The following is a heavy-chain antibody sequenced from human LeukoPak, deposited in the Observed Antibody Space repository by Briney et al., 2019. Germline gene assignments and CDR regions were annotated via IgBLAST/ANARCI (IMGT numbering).Heavy chain of an antibody. J-gene: IGHJ4*02. CDR2: INPNTGGT. CDR1: GYTFTVYF. V-gene: IGHV1-2*02. CDR3: ARVPPTGYFSLDLGH. Sequence: ASVKVSCKPSGYTFTVYFMHRVPQAPGQGVDWMGWINPNTGGTKYAQKFQGRVTMTRNTSIVTAYMELSAVISVDTAVYCCARVPPTGYFSLDLGHWGQGTLVTVSS. D-gene: IGHD3-9*01.